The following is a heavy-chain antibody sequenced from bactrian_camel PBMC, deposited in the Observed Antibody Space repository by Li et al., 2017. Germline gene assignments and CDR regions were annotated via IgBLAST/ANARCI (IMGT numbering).Heavy chain of an antibody. D-gene: IGHD4*01. Sequence: HVQLVESGGGSVQAGGSLRLSCAASGLTYSRHCMAWFRQAPGKDREGVACLFPAAGDSTHYADSVKGRFTISQDNAKNTVYLLMNSLKPEDTAMYFCAADNSISRRRFTQVRIYDYRFKGQGTQVTVS. CDR1: GLTYSRHC. J-gene: IGHJ4*01. CDR2: FPAAGDST. V-gene: IGHV3-3*01.